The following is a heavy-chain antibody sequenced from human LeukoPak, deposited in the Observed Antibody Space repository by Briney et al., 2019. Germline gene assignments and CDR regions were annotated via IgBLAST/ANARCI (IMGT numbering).Heavy chain of an antibody. V-gene: IGHV1-2*06. CDR3: ARAPNRRTAYYMDV. J-gene: IGHJ6*03. CDR2: TNPNSGGT. D-gene: IGHD1-14*01. Sequence: ASVKVSCKASGYTFTGYYMHWVRQAPGQGLEWMGRTNPNSGGTNYAQKFQGRVTMTRDTSICTAYMELSRLRSDDTAVYYCARAPNRRTAYYMDVWGKGTTVTVSS. CDR1: GYTFTGYY.